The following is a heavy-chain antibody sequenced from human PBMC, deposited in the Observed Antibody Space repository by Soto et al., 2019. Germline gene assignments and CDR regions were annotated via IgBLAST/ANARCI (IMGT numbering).Heavy chain of an antibody. CDR2: IKQDGSEK. CDR3: ARGDAYCSSTSCSARAPHYYGMDV. J-gene: IGHJ6*01. V-gene: IGHV3-7*03. CDR1: GFTFSSYW. Sequence: GGSLRLSCAASGFTFSSYWMSWVRQAPGKGLEWVANIKQDGSEKYYVDSVKGRFTISRDNAKNSLYLQMNSLRAEDTAVYYCARGDAYCSSTSCSARAPHYYGMDVWG. D-gene: IGHD2-2*01.